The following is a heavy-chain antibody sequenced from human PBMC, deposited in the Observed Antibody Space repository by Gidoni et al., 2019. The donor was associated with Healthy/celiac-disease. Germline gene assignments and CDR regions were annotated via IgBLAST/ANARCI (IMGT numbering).Heavy chain of an antibody. CDR2: IYPGDSDT. V-gene: IGHV5-51*01. D-gene: IGHD6-19*01. J-gene: IGHJ4*02. CDR3: ASTTVADRDYFDY. Sequence: EVQLVQSGAEVKTPGESLKISCKGSGYSFTSYWNGWVRHMPGKGLEWMGIIYPGDSDTRYSPSFQGQVTISADKSISTAYLQWSSLKASDTAMYYCASTTVADRDYFDYWGQGTLVTVSS. CDR1: GYSFTSYW.